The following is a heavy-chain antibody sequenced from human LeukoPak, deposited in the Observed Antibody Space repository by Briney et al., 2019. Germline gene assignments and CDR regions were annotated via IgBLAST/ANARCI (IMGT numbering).Heavy chain of an antibody. J-gene: IGHJ3*02. D-gene: IGHD4-23*01. CDR1: GFTFSSYE. CDR2: ISSSGSI. CDR3: AREGYGGNSDAFDI. V-gene: IGHV3-48*03. Sequence: GGSLRLSCAASGFTFSSYELDWVRQAPGKGLEGVSYISSSGSIYYADSVKGRFTISRDNAKNSLYLQMNSLRAEDTAVYYCAREGYGGNSDAFDIWGQGTWSPSLQ.